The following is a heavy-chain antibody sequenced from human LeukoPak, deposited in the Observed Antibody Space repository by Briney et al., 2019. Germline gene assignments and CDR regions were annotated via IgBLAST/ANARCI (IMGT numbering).Heavy chain of an antibody. D-gene: IGHD4-17*01. CDR1: GYTFTSYG. CDR3: ATGLTTGY. CDR2: ISAYNGNT. J-gene: IGHJ4*02. Sequence: GASVKVSCKASGYTFTSYGISWVRQAPGQGLEWMGWISAYNGNTNYAQKFQGRVTMTEDTPTDTAYMELSSLRSEDTAVYYCATGLTTGYWGQGTLVTVSS. V-gene: IGHV1-18*01.